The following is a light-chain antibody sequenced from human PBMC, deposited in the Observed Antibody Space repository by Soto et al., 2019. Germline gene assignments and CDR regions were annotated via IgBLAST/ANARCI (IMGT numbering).Light chain of an antibody. CDR1: SSDVGAYNY. CDR2: EVN. Sequence: QSVLTQPASVSGSPGQSITISCTGTSSDVGAYNYVSWYQQHPGKAPKLMIYEVNSRPSGVSNRFSGSKSGITASLTISGLQAEDEGDYYCSSYASTSTAVFGTGTKGTVL. CDR3: SSYASTSTAV. V-gene: IGLV2-14*01. J-gene: IGLJ1*01.